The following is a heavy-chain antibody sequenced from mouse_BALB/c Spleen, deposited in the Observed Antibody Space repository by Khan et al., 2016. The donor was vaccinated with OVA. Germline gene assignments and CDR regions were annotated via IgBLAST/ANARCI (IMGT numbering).Heavy chain of an antibody. Sequence: QLKESGPGLVKPSQSLSLTCTVTGYSITSEYAWNWIRPFPGNKLEWMGYINYSGNTRFNPSLKSRTSITRDTSKNQFFLQLNSVTTEDTATYYCAGKDSYDYDAIPYWGQGTLVTVSA. V-gene: IGHV3-2*02. CDR1: GYSITSEYA. CDR2: INYSGNT. CDR3: AGKDSYDYDAIPY. J-gene: IGHJ3*01. D-gene: IGHD2-4*01.